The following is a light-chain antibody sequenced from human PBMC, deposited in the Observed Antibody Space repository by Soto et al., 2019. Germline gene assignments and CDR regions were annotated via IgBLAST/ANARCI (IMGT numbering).Light chain of an antibody. CDR2: GAS. CDR1: QSVSSAY. Sequence: EIVLTQSTGTLSLSPGERATLSCRASQSVSSAYLAWYQQITGQAPRLLIYGASSRATGIPDRFSGSGSGTDFTLTISGLEPEDFAVYYCQQSGSSFYTFGQGTKLEIK. CDR3: QQSGSSFYT. J-gene: IGKJ2*01. V-gene: IGKV3-20*01.